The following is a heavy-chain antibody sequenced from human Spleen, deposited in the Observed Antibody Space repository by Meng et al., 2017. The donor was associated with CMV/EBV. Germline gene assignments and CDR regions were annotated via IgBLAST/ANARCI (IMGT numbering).Heavy chain of an antibody. J-gene: IGHJ4*02. V-gene: IGHV3-7*01. CDR1: GFTFSSYW. CDR2: IKQDGSEK. CDR3: ARGYFGAGSYRLFDH. Sequence: GGSLRLSCGASGFTFSSYWMSWVRQAPGKGLEWVANIKQDGSEKYYADSLKGRFTISRDNPKNALYLQLNSLRAEDTAVYYCARGYFGAGSYRLFDHWGQGALVTVSS. D-gene: IGHD3-10*01.